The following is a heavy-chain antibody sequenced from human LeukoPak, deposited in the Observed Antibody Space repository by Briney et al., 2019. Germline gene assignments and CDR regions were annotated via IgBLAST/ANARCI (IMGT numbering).Heavy chain of an antibody. CDR3: ARDGDCSGGSCYDY. CDR2: IIPIFGTA. J-gene: IGHJ4*02. V-gene: IGHV1-69*01. CDR1: GGTFSSYA. D-gene: IGHD2-15*01. Sequence: SVKVSCKASGGTFSSYAISWVRQAPGQGLEWMGGIIPIFGTANYAQKFQGRVTNTADESTSTAYMELSSLRSEDTAVYYCARDGDCSGGSCYDYWGQGTLVTVSS.